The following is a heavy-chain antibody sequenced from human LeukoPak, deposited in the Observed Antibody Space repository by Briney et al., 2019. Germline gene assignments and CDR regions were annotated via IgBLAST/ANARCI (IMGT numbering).Heavy chain of an antibody. CDR1: GGSISSYY. J-gene: IGHJ3*02. D-gene: IGHD6-6*01. CDR2: IYYSGST. CDR3: ARDSSVGAFDI. Sequence: SETLPLTCSVSGGSISSYYWSWIRQPPGKGLEWIGYIYYSGSTTYNPSLKSRVTISVDTSKNQFSLKLSSVTAADTAVYYCARDSSVGAFDIWGQGTMVTVSS. V-gene: IGHV4-59*01.